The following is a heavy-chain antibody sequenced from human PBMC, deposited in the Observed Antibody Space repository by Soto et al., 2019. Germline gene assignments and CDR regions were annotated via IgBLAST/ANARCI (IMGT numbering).Heavy chain of an antibody. J-gene: IGHJ6*02. CDR3: ARVVTIFGVVPPYYYYGMDV. D-gene: IGHD3-3*01. V-gene: IGHV1-18*04. CDR1: GYTFTSYG. CDR2: ISAYNGNT. Sequence: ASVKVSCKASGYTFTSYGISWVRQAPGQGLEWMGWISAYNGNTNYAQKLQGRVTMTTDTSTSTAYMELRSLRSDDTAVYYCARVVTIFGVVPPYYYYGMDVWGQGTTVTVSS.